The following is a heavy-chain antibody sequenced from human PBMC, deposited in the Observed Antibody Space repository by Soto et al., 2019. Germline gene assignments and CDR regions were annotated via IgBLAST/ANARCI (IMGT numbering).Heavy chain of an antibody. D-gene: IGHD4-17*01. CDR1: GGTFSSYT. CDR2: IIPILGIA. V-gene: IGHV1-69*08. Sequence: QVQLVQSGAEVKKPGSSVKVSCKASGGTFSSYTISWVRQAPGQGLEWMGRIIPILGIANYAQKFQGRVTITADKSTSTAYMELSSLRSEDTAVYYCARDPTALTYGDYPLDDWGQGILVTVSS. J-gene: IGHJ4*02. CDR3: ARDPTALTYGDYPLDD.